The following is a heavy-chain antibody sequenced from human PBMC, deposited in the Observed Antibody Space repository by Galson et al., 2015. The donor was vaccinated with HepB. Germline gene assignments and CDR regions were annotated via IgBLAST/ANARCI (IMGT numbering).Heavy chain of an antibody. CDR1: GFTFDDYA. CDR2: ISWDGGST. D-gene: IGHD6-19*01. V-gene: IGHV3-43D*03. Sequence: SLRLSCAASGFTFDDYAMHWVRQAPGKGLEWVSLISWDGGSTYYADSVKGRFTISRDNSKNSLYLQMNSLRAEDTALYYCAKGIIAVAGMLDYWGQGTMVTVSS. CDR3: AKGIIAVAGMLDY. J-gene: IGHJ3*01.